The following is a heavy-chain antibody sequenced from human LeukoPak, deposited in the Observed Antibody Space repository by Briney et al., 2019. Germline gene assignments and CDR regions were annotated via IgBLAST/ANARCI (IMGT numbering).Heavy chain of an antibody. CDR3: ARDGALDWSQGDNWFDP. D-gene: IGHD3-3*01. CDR1: GYTFTSYG. Sequence: GASVKVSCKASGYTFTSYGISWVRQAPGQGLEWMGWISAYNGNTNYAQKLQGRVTMTTDTSTSTAYMELRSLRSDDTAVHYCARDGALDWSQGDNWFDPWGQGTLVTVSS. V-gene: IGHV1-18*01. J-gene: IGHJ5*02. CDR2: ISAYNGNT.